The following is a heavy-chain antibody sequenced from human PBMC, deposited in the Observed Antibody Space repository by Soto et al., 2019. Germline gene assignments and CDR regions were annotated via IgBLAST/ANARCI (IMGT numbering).Heavy chain of an antibody. J-gene: IGHJ4*02. D-gene: IGHD2-2*01. CDR1: GGSISSGGYY. Sequence: QVQLQESGPGLVKPSQTLSLTCTVSGGSISSGGYYWSWIRQHPGKGLEWIGYIYYSGSTYYNPSLKSRVNISVDTSKNQFSLKLSSVTAADTAVYYCARGNIVVVPAAKETFDYWGQGTLVTVSS. CDR2: IYYSGST. CDR3: ARGNIVVVPAAKETFDY. V-gene: IGHV4-31*03.